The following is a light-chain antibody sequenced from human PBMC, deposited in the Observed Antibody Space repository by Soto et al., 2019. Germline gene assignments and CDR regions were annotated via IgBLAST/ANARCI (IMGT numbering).Light chain of an antibody. CDR1: QSVGNN. Sequence: EIVLTQSPATLSVSPGDRATLSCRASQSVGNNFAWYQQKPSQAPRLLIFATSTRATGVPARFSGSGSGTEFTLTISSLQSEDFAVYYCQQYGDWPLTFGGGAKVEIE. CDR3: QQYGDWPLT. J-gene: IGKJ4*01. V-gene: IGKV3-15*01. CDR2: ATS.